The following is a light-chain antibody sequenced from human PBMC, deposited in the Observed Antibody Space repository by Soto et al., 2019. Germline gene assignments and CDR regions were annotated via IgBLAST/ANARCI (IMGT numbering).Light chain of an antibody. Sequence: QSVLTQPRSVSGSPGQSVTISCTGTSSDVGGYNYVSWYQQHPGKVPKLMIYDVIHRPSGVPDRFSGSKSGNTASLTISGLQAEDEADYYCCSYAGSYSLYVFGPGTKVTVL. J-gene: IGLJ1*01. CDR3: CSYAGSYSLYV. V-gene: IGLV2-11*01. CDR1: SSDVGGYNY. CDR2: DVI.